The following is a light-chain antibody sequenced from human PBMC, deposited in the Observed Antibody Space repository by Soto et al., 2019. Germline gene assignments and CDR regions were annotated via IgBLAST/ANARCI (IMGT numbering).Light chain of an antibody. V-gene: IGLV1-40*01. CDR3: QSYDSSLSRYV. CDR2: DNT. J-gene: IGLJ1*01. CDR1: NSNIVAGYV. Sequence: QSVLTQPPSVSGAPGQRVTISCTGSNSNIVAGYVVHWYQHLPGTAPKLLIYDNTNRPSGVPDRFSGSKSGTSASLAITGLQAEDEADYYCQSYDSSLSRYVFGTGTKLTVL.